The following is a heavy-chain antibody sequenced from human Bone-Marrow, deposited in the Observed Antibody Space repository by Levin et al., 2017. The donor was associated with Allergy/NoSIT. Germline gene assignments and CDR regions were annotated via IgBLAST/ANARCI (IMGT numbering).Heavy chain of an antibody. Sequence: SCVASGFSLSGYSMNWVRQAPGKGLEWVSTISGSGTYINYVDSVKGRFAISRDDAKNSVYLQMNSLRDEDTAVYYCARDQGLAWGQGVLVTVSS. CDR1: GFSLSGYS. CDR3: ARDQGLA. CDR2: ISGSGTYI. V-gene: IGHV3-21*04. J-gene: IGHJ5*02.